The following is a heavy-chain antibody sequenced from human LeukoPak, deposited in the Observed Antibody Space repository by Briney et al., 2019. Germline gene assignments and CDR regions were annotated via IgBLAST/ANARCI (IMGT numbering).Heavy chain of an antibody. J-gene: IGHJ4*02. CDR3: ARQGPMVFDGSGYTDY. Sequence: GESLKISCKGSGYSFTSYWIGWVRQMPGKGLEWMGIIYPGDSDTRYSPSFQGQVTISVDKSISTAYLQWSSLKASDTAMYFCARQGPMVFDGSGYTDYWGQGTLVTVSS. CDR2: IYPGDSDT. V-gene: IGHV5-51*01. D-gene: IGHD3-22*01. CDR1: GYSFTSYW.